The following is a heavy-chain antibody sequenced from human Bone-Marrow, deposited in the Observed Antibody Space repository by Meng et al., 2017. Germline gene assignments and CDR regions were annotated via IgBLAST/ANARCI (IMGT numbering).Heavy chain of an antibody. J-gene: IGHJ5*02. CDR3: ARDRNSGEHTEYNWFDP. V-gene: IGHV1-46*01. CDR2: INPSGGST. Sequence: QVHLVQFGAGVKQPGASVKVSCKASGHTFTSYYMHWVRQAPGQGLEWMGIINPSGGSTSYAQKFQGRVTKTRDTSTSTVYMELSSLRSEDTAVYYCARDRNSGEHTEYNWFDPWGQGTLVTVSS. D-gene: IGHD4/OR15-4a*01. CDR1: GHTFTSYY.